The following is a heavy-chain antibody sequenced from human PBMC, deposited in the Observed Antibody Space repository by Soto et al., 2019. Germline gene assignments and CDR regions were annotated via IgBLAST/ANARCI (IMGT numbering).Heavy chain of an antibody. J-gene: IGHJ4*02. V-gene: IGHV3-23*01. CDR3: AKDRGGSGWSTLDH. CDR1: GFSFSYFA. Sequence: EVQLLESGGSLVHPGGSLRLSCAASGFSFSYFAMSWVRQAPGKGLEWVAAISGSGGNTYYAASVKGRFTISRDNSKNTLFLQMNSLRDEDTAVYYCAKDRGGSGWSTLDHWGQGTLVTVSS. D-gene: IGHD6-19*01. CDR2: ISGSGGNT.